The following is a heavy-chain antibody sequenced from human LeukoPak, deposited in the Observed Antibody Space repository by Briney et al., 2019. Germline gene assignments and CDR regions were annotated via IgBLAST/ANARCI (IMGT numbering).Heavy chain of an antibody. CDR1: GASISGSGYY. J-gene: IGHJ4*02. D-gene: IGHD4-17*01. Sequence: PSETLSLTCAVSGASISGSGYYLGWIRQPPGKGLEWIGYIYYSGSTNYNPSLKSRVTISVDTSKNQFSLKLSSVTAADTAVYYCARACNDYGDHYFDYWGQGTLVTVSS. CDR2: IYYSGST. CDR3: ARACNDYGDHYFDY. V-gene: IGHV4-61*08.